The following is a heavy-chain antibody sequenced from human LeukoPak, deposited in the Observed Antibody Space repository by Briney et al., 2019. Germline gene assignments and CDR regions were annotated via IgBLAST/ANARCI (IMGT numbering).Heavy chain of an antibody. Sequence: PSETLSLTCTVSGGSISSSSYYWGWIRRPPGKGLEWIGSIYYSGSTYYNPSLKSRVTISVDTSKNQFSLKLSSVTAADTAVYYCARLGPRYSYGDYWGQGTLVTVSS. D-gene: IGHD5-18*01. CDR2: IYYSGST. J-gene: IGHJ4*02. V-gene: IGHV4-39*01. CDR3: ARLGPRYSYGDY. CDR1: GGSISSSSYY.